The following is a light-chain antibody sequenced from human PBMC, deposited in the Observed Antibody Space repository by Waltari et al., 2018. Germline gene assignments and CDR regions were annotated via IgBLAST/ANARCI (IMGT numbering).Light chain of an antibody. CDR1: SSDVGGHHV. CDR3: CSYATGITYV. V-gene: IGLV2-23*02. J-gene: IGLJ1*01. CDR2: EVI. Sequence: QSALTQPASVSGSPGQSITISCTGTSSDVGGHHVVSWYQHPPGKAPRVLIYEVIKRPSGVSSRFSASKSGNTASLTISGLQAEDEADYYCCSYATGITYVFGTGTRVTVL.